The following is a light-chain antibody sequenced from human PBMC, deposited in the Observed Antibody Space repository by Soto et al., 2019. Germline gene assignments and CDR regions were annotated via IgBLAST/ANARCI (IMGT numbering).Light chain of an antibody. CDR1: SSDVGGYNY. J-gene: IGLJ1*01. CDR3: CSSAGSSSYV. CDR2: TVT. Sequence: LSESRTVSGSPGQSVIISNTGTSSDVGGYNYVSWYQQHPGKAPKLMIYTVTKRPSGVPDRFSGSKSDNTASLTISGLQADDEADYYCCSSAGSSSYVFGTGTKVTVL. V-gene: IGLV2-11*01.